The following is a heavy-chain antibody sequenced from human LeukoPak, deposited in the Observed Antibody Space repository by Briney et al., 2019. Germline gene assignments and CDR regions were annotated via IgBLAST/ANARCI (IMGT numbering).Heavy chain of an antibody. CDR3: SRLEDSSPIEVALDI. CDR1: GFTWSGCV. D-gene: IGHD6-13*01. J-gene: IGHJ3*02. Sequence: PVGSPSRFNAASGFTWSGCVVRWLRKAAGKGLEWVGRIRSKRNNYATAYAASVKGRFTISRDDSKNTVYLHMDSLKTEDTALYYCSRLEDSSPIEVALDIWGQGTVVTVSS. V-gene: IGHV3-73*01. CDR2: IRSKRNNYAT.